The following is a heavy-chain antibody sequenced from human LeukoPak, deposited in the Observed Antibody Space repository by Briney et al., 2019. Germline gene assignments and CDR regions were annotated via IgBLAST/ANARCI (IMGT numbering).Heavy chain of an antibody. D-gene: IGHD3-10*01. V-gene: IGHV1-69*13. CDR2: IIPIFGTA. CDR1: GGTFSSYA. Sequence: SVKVSCKASGGTFSSYAISWVRQAPGQGLEWMGGIIPIFGTANCAQKFQGRVTITADESTSTAYMELSSLRSEDTAVYYCARGGPLGESSHWFDPWGQGTLVTVSS. J-gene: IGHJ5*02. CDR3: ARGGPLGESSHWFDP.